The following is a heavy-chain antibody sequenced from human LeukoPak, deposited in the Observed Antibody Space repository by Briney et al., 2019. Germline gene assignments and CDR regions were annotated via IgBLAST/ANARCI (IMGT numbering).Heavy chain of an antibody. D-gene: IGHD3-10*01. CDR3: ARTMVRGVITSSFDF. V-gene: IGHV5-51*01. CDR2: IYPSDSDT. J-gene: IGHJ4*02. CDR1: GYSFTSYW. Sequence: PGESLKISCKGSGYSFTSYWIGWVRQLPGKGLEWMGIIYPSDSDTRYSPSFQGQVTISADKSISTAYLQWSGLKASDTAMYYCARTMVRGVITSSFDFWGQGTLVTVSS.